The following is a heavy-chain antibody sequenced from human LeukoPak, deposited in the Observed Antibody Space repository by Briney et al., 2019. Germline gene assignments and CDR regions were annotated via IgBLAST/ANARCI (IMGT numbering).Heavy chain of an antibody. CDR3: ARGTLKAAATDFDY. CDR1: GFTFSNYA. V-gene: IGHV3-20*04. J-gene: IGHJ4*02. D-gene: IGHD6-13*01. Sequence: PGGSLRLSCAASGFTFSNYAMSWVRQAPGKGLERVSGINWNGGSTGYADSVKGRFTISRDNAKNSLYLQMNSLRAEDTALYYCARGTLKAAATDFDYWGQGTLVTVSS. CDR2: INWNGGST.